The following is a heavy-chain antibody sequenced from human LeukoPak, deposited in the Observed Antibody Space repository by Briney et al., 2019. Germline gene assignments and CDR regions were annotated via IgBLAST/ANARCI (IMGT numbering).Heavy chain of an antibody. CDR1: GGSISSGDYY. Sequence: SQTLSLTCTVSGGSISSGDYYWGWIRQPPGKGLEWIGSIYYSGSTYYNPSLKSRVTISVDTSKNQFSLKLSSVTAADTAVYYCARHPADEGAIFGVGASFDYWGQGTLVTVSS. J-gene: IGHJ4*02. CDR2: IYYSGST. D-gene: IGHD3-3*01. CDR3: ARHPADEGAIFGVGASFDY. V-gene: IGHV4-39*01.